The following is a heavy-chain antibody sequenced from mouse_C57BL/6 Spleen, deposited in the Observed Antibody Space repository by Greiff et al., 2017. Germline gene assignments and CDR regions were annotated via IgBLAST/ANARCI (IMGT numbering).Heavy chain of an antibody. D-gene: IGHD1-1*01. J-gene: IGHJ3*01. CDR2: IYPGSGST. CDR3: ARSPFARVVGEFAY. Sequence: QVQLQQPGAELVKPGASVKMSCKASGYTFTSYWINWVKQRPGQGLEWIGDIYPGSGSTNYNEKFKSKATLTVDTSSSTAYMQLSSLTSEDSEVYYCARSPFARVVGEFAYWGQGTLVTVSA. CDR1: GYTFTSYW. V-gene: IGHV1-55*01.